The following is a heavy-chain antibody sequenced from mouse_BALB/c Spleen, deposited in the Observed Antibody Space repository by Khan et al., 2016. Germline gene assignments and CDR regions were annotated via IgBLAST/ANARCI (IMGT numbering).Heavy chain of an antibody. CDR3: ARGDYYGSMFDY. J-gene: IGHJ4*01. Sequence: EVQLQESGGGLVQPGGSLKLSCAASGFDFSRYWMSWVRQAPGKGLEWIGEINPDSSTINYSPSLKDKFIISRDNAKNTLYLQMSKVRSEDTVLYYCARGDYYGSMFDYWGQGTTVTISS. CDR1: GFDFSRYW. V-gene: IGHV4-1*02. D-gene: IGHD1-1*01. CDR2: INPDSSTI.